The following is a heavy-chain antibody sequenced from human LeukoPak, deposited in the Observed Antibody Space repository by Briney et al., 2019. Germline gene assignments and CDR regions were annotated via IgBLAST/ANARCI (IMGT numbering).Heavy chain of an antibody. CDR2: MNPNSGNT. CDR1: GYTFSTYY. D-gene: IGHD2-2*02. V-gene: IGHV1-8*02. CDR3: ARVNGGYCSSTSCYKVNWFDP. J-gene: IGHJ5*02. Sequence: ASVKVSCKASGYTFSTYYIHWVRQATGQGLEWMGWMNPNSGNTGYAQKFQGRVTMTRNTSISTAYMELSSLRSEDTAVYYCARVNGGYCSSTSCYKVNWFDPWGQGTLVTVSS.